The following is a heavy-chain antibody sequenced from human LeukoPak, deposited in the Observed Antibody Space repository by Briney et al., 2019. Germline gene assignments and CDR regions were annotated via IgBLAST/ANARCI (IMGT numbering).Heavy chain of an antibody. D-gene: IGHD4-23*01. CDR3: AREPSGHSGSFDY. Sequence: SQTLSLTCAISGDSVSSNTVAWNWIRQSPSRGLEWLGRTYYRSKWYYDYAVSVKSRITINPDTSKNQFSLQLNSVTPDDTAVFYCAREPSGHSGSFDYWGQGTLVTVSS. CDR2: TYYRSKWYY. J-gene: IGHJ4*02. V-gene: IGHV6-1*01. CDR1: GDSVSSNTVA.